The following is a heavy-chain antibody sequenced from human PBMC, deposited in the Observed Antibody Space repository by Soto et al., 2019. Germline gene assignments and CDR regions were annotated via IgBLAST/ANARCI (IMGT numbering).Heavy chain of an antibody. CDR2: IGGSGTGGRT. CDR3: AKSPGGLGGYKSDYYGMDV. D-gene: IGHD5-12*01. CDR1: GLTFSTYA. V-gene: IGHV3-23*01. J-gene: IGHJ6*02. Sequence: EVHLLESGGDLVQPGGSLRLSCTASGLTFSTYAMSWVRQAPGKGLEWVAAIGGSGTGGRTYYADSVKGRFTITRDNSKDTVYLQMNSVRAEDTAVYYCAKSPGGLGGYKSDYYGMDVWGQGTTVTVSS.